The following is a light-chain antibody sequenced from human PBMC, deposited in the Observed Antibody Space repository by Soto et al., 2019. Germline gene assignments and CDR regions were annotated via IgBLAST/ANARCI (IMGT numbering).Light chain of an antibody. CDR2: GAS. CDR1: LCISIN. V-gene: IGKV3-15*01. J-gene: IGKJ1*01. CDR3: QQYNKLPRT. Sequence: EVVRILSAATLTLSKRGRVPLSCRASLCISINLAWYQQRPGQAPRLLIYGASTRATGVPARFSGSGSGTDFTLTISSLQSDDLAAYRCQQYNKLPRTFGQGTKVDI.